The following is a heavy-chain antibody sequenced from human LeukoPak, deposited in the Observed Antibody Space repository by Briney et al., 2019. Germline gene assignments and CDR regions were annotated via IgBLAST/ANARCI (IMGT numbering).Heavy chain of an antibody. V-gene: IGHV1-8*01. CDR2: MNPNSGNT. CDR1: GYTFTSYD. Sequence: ASVKVSCEASGYTFTSYDINWVRQATGQGLEWMGWMNPNSGNTGYAQKFQGRVTMTRNTSISTAYMELSSLRSEDTAVYYCARVPMRYSSHFDYWGQGTLVTVSS. D-gene: IGHD6-19*01. J-gene: IGHJ4*02. CDR3: ARVPMRYSSHFDY.